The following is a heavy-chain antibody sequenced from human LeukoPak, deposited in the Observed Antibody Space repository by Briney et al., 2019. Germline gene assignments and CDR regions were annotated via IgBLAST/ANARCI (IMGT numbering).Heavy chain of an antibody. CDR2: IFSNDDK. D-gene: IGHD6-19*01. V-gene: IGHV2-5*01. J-gene: IGHJ4*02. CDR3: AHSANSGWYEFDY. Sequence: ESGPTLVKPTQTLTLTCSFSGFSLSTPGVGVAWIRQPPGQALEWLTLIFSNDDKRYSPSLKNRLTITKDTSKNQVVLAMTNMGPVDTATYYCAHSANSGWYEFDYWGQGTLVTVSS. CDR1: GFSLSTPGVG.